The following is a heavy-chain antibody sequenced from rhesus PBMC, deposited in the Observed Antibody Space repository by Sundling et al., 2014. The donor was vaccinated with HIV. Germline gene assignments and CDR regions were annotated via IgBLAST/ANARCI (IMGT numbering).Heavy chain of an antibody. V-gene: IGHV3-67*01. CDR3: AREGAAAGTEFDY. Sequence: EVQLVESGGGVVQPGGSLRLSCAASGFTFDDYAIHWVRQAPGKGLEWVSGISYDGDSTYYGDSVQGRFTISRDNAKNSLYLQMDSLRAEDTALYYCAREGAAAGTEFDYWGQGVLVTVSS. CDR2: ISYDGDST. J-gene: IGHJ4*01. CDR1: GFTFDDYA. D-gene: IGHD6-25*01.